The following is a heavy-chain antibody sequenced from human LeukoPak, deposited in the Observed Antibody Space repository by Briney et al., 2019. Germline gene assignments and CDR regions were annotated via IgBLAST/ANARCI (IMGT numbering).Heavy chain of an antibody. D-gene: IGHD4-23*01. J-gene: IGHJ4*02. CDR3: VLGHYGGLFDN. CDR2: VSNDETNK. CDR1: GFTFTRYD. V-gene: IGHV3-30*04. Sequence: GGSLRLSCAASGFTFTRYDMHWVRQAPGKGLEWVAVVSNDETNKDYGNSVKGRFTIARDNSKNTLYLQMNSLRVEDTAVYYCVLGHYGGLFDNWGQGALVTGSS.